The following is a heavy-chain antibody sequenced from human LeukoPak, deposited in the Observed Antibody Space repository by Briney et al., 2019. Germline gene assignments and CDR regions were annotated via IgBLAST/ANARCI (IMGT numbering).Heavy chain of an antibody. V-gene: IGHV4-34*01. D-gene: IGHD3-22*01. CDR1: GGSFSGYY. CDR2: INHSGST. Sequence: KPSETLSLTCAVFGGSFSGYYWSWIRQPPGKGLEWIGEINHSGSTNYNPSLKSRVTISVDTSKNQFSLKLSSVTAADTAVYYCARVSDEYYYDSSGQLVGWFDPWGQGTLVTVSS. J-gene: IGHJ5*02. CDR3: ARVSDEYYYDSSGQLVGWFDP.